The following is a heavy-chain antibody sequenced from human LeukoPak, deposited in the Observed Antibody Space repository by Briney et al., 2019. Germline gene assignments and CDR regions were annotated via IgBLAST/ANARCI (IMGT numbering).Heavy chain of an antibody. CDR1: GYTFTGYY. CDR2: INPNSGGT. Sequence: ASVKVSCKASGYTFTGYYMHWVRQAPGQGLEWMGWINPNSGGTNYAQKFQGRVTMTRDTSISTAYMELSRLRSEDTAVYYCAREDGQWFSFDPWGQGTLVTVSS. V-gene: IGHV1-2*02. J-gene: IGHJ5*02. CDR3: AREDGQWFSFDP. D-gene: IGHD3-22*01.